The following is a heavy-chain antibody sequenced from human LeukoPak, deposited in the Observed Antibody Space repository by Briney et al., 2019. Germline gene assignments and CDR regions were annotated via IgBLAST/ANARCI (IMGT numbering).Heavy chain of an antibody. D-gene: IGHD1-26*01. Sequence: ASVKVSCKASGYTFTNYGLNWVRQAPGQGLEWMGWINTNTGNPTYGQGFTGRFVFSLDTSVSTAYLRISNLKAEDTAVYYCARWEAARYFAFDIWGQGTMVTVSS. CDR1: GYTFTNYG. V-gene: IGHV7-4-1*02. CDR3: ARWEAARYFAFDI. CDR2: INTNTGNP. J-gene: IGHJ3*02.